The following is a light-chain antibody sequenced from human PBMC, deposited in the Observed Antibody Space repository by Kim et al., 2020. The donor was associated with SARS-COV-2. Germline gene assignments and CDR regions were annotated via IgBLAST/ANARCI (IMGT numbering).Light chain of an antibody. Sequence: EIVLTQSPDFQSVTPKERITITCRASQSVGSRLHWYQQRSDQSPKLLIKFASQSISGVPSRFSGSGSGTDFTLTINSLEAEDAATYYCHQSSSLPNTFGQGTKLEIK. J-gene: IGKJ2*01. CDR2: FAS. CDR3: HQSSSLPNT. CDR1: QSVGSR. V-gene: IGKV6-21*02.